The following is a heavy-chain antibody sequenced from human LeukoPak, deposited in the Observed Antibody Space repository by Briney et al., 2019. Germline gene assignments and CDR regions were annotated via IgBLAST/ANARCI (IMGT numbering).Heavy chain of an antibody. CDR1: GFTFSGSA. CDR2: IRSKANSYAT. Sequence: GGSLRLSCAASGFTFSGSAMHWVRQASGKGLEWVGRIRSKANSYATAYAASVKGRFTISRDDSKNTAYLQMNSLKTEDTAVYYCTIKVGATYYFDYWGQGILVTVSS. V-gene: IGHV3-73*01. CDR3: TIKVGATYYFDY. D-gene: IGHD1-26*01. J-gene: IGHJ4*02.